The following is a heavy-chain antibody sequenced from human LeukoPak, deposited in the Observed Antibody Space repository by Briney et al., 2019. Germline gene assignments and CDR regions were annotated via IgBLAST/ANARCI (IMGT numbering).Heavy chain of an antibody. CDR1: GGSFSGYY. CDR3: ARGADIVVVVAATGSMYWFDP. J-gene: IGHJ5*02. Sequence: PSETLSLTCAVYGGSFSGYYWSWIRQPPGKGLEWIGEINHSGSTNYNPSLKSRVTISVDTSKNQFSLKLSSVTAADTAVYYCARGADIVVVVAATGSMYWFDPWGQGTLVTVSS. CDR2: INHSGST. V-gene: IGHV4-34*01. D-gene: IGHD2-15*01.